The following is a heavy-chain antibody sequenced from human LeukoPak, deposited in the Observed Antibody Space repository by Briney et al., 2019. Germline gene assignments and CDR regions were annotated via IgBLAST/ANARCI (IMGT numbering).Heavy chain of an antibody. Sequence: GESLKISCEGSGYTFTTHWIAWVRQMPGKGLEWMGIIYPGDSDTRYSPSFQGQVTISTDKSISTAYLQWSSLKASDTAMYYCARRTGYNSPLDYWGQGTLVTVSS. D-gene: IGHD3/OR15-3a*01. CDR1: GYTFTTHW. V-gene: IGHV5-51*01. CDR2: IYPGDSDT. J-gene: IGHJ4*02. CDR3: ARRTGYNSPLDY.